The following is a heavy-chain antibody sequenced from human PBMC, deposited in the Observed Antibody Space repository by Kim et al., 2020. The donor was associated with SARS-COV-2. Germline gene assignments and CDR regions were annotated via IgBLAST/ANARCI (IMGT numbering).Heavy chain of an antibody. D-gene: IGHD2-15*01. V-gene: IGHV3-30*18. J-gene: IGHJ2*01. CDR3: AKVQYGGNTDYWYFDL. CDR2: ISYDGSNK. CDR1: GFTFSSYG. Sequence: GGSLRLSCAASGFTFSSYGMHWVRQAPGKGLEWVAVISYDGSNKYFADSVKGRFTISRDNSKNTLYLQMNSLRAEDTAVYYCAKVQYGGNTDYWYFDLWGRGTPVTVSS.